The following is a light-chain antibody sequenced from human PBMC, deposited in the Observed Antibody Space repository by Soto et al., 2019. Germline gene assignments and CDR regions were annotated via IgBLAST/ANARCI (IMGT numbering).Light chain of an antibody. V-gene: IGLV2-23*01. CDR1: SSDVGNYNL. J-gene: IGLJ1*01. Sequence: QSALTQPASVSRSPGQSITISCTGTSSDVGNYNLVSWYQQLPGRAPKFMIYEGSKRPSGVSNRFSGSKSGNTASLTISGLQAEDEAHYYCCSYARSSTYVFGTGTKVTVL. CDR2: EGS. CDR3: CSYARSSTYV.